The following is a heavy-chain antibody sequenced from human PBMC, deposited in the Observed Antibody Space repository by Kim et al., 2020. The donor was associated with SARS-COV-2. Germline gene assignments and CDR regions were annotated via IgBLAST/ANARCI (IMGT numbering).Heavy chain of an antibody. V-gene: IGHV5-51*01. J-gene: IGHJ6*02. CDR2: IYPGDSDT. CDR1: GYSFTSYW. CDR3: ARRIVVVPAVKSDDDYYGMDV. Sequence: GESLKISCKGSGYSFTSYWIGWVRQMPGKGLEWMGIIYPGDSDTRYSPSFQGQVTISADKSISTAYLQWSSLKASDTAMYYCARRIVVVPAVKSDDDYYGMDVWGQGTTVTVSS. D-gene: IGHD2-2*01.